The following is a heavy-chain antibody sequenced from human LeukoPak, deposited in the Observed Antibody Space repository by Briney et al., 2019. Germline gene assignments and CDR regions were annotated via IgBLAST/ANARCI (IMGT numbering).Heavy chain of an antibody. Sequence: GGSLRLSSAASGFTFSGSAMHWGRQASGKGLEWVGRIRNKANSYATAYTASVKGRFTISRDDSKNTAYLQMNSLKTEDTAVYYCTRYSSSDNWFDPWGQGTLVTVSS. CDR1: GFTFSGSA. CDR2: IRNKANSYAT. CDR3: TRYSSSDNWFDP. D-gene: IGHD6-6*01. J-gene: IGHJ5*02. V-gene: IGHV3-73*01.